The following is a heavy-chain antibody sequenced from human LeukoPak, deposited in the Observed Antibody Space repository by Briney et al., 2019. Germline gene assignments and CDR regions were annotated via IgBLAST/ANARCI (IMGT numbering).Heavy chain of an antibody. CDR3: AKGGRGYSGYDLDY. D-gene: IGHD5-12*01. Sequence: GGSLRPSRAASGFTFSSYGMHWVRQAPGKGLEWVAFIRYDGSNKYYADSVKGRFTISRDNSKNTLYLQMNSLRAEDTAVYYCAKGGRGYSGYDLDYWGQGTLVTVSS. J-gene: IGHJ4*02. CDR2: IRYDGSNK. CDR1: GFTFSSYG. V-gene: IGHV3-30*02.